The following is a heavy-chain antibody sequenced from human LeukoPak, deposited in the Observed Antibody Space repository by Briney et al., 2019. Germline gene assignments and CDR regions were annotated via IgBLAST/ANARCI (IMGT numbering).Heavy chain of an antibody. V-gene: IGHV1-46*01. J-gene: IGHJ4*02. Sequence: ASVKVSCKASGYTFTSYYMHWARQAPGQGLEWMGIINPSGGSTSYAQKFQGRVTMTRDTSTSTVYMELSSLRSEDTAVYYCAHTYGSGSSFDYWGQGTLVTVSS. CDR1: GYTFTSYY. D-gene: IGHD3-10*01. CDR3: AHTYGSGSSFDY. CDR2: INPSGGST.